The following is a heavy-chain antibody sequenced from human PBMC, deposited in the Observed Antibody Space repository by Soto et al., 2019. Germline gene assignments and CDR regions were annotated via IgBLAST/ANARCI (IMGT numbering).Heavy chain of an antibody. J-gene: IGHJ4*02. V-gene: IGHV4-59*08. CDR1: CGPIFCYY. Sequence: PSKTFSPTCIFACGPIFCYYRRWIRQPPGKGLEWIGYIYYSGSTCYNPSLKSRVTISVDTSKNQFSLKLSSVTAADTAVYYCARSTYYYDSNFDYWGQGTLVT. CDR3: ARSTYYYDSNFDY. CDR2: IYYSGST. D-gene: IGHD3-22*01.